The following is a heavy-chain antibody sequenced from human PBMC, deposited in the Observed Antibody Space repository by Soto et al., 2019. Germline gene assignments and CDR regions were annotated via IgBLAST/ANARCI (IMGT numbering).Heavy chain of an antibody. D-gene: IGHD3-22*01. V-gene: IGHV1-18*01. J-gene: IGHJ5*02. CDR2: ISAYNGNT. CDR3: AIVKGSGYHNWFDP. CDR1: GYTFTSYG. Sequence: WASVKVSCKASGYTFTSYGISWVRQAPGQGLEWMGWISAYNGNTNYAQKLQGRVTMTTDTSTSTAYMELRSLRSDDTAVYYCAIVKGSGYHNWFDPWGEGTLVTVSS.